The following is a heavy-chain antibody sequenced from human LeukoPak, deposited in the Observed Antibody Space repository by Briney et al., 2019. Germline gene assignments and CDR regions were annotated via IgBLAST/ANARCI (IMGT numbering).Heavy chain of an antibody. D-gene: IGHD5-24*01. CDR1: GYTFTSYW. CDR2: IYPGDSDT. CDR3: ALTSPVTDRDGYNPFDY. Sequence: GESLKISCKGSGYTFTSYWIGWVRQMPGKGLEWMGIIYPGDSDTRYSPSFQGQVTISADKSISTAYLQWSSLKASDTAMYYCALTSPVTDRDGYNPFDYWGQGTLVTVSS. V-gene: IGHV5-51*01. J-gene: IGHJ4*02.